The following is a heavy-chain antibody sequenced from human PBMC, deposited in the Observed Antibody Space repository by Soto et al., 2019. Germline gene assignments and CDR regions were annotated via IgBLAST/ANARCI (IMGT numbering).Heavy chain of an antibody. CDR1: GGSISSTSFY. J-gene: IGHJ4*02. Sequence: SETLSLTCTFSGGSISSTSFYWGWIRQPPGKGLEWIGSIYYSGSTYYNPSLKSRVTISVDTSKNQFSLKLSSVTAADTAVYYCWAALNTLLEVFDYLVQGTLVTVSP. V-gene: IGHV4-39*01. D-gene: IGHD2-15*01. CDR3: WAALNTLLEVFDY. CDR2: IYYSGST.